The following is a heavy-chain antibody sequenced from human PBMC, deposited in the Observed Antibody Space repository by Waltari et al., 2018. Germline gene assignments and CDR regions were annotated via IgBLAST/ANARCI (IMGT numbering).Heavy chain of an antibody. CDR1: VDSVSSANW. CDR3: ARDRGRGLYLDV. CDR2: VLSTGKT. Sequence: QLQESGSGLEKLSGTLSLISAVSVDSVSSANWWGWVRQSPRRGLEWIGQVLSTGKTNYSPSFASRVTMSLDASNNQFSLKVTSATAADTAVYYCARDRGRGLYLDVWGPGTLVTVSP. D-gene: IGHD2-15*01. J-gene: IGHJ4*02. V-gene: IGHV4-4*02.